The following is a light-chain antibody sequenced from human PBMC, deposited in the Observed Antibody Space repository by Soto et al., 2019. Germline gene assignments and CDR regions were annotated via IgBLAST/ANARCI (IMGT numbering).Light chain of an antibody. CDR3: QHYSTWLWA. CDR2: GAS. J-gene: IGKJ1*01. Sequence: EIVMTQSPATLSVSPGERATLSCRASQSVSSKLAWYQQKPGQGPRLLIYGASTRATGMPARFSGRGSGTEFTLTISSLQSEDLAVYYCQHYSTWLWAFGQGSKVEIK. CDR1: QSVSSK. V-gene: IGKV3-15*01.